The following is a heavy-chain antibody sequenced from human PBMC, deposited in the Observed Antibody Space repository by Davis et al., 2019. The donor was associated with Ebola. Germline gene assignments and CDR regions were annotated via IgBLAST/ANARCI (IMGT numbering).Heavy chain of an antibody. J-gene: IGHJ3*02. D-gene: IGHD3-3*01. Sequence: GESLKISCAASGFTFSNAWMSWVRQAPGKGLEWVGRIKSKTDGGTTDYAAPVKGRFTISRDDSKNTLYLQMNSLKTEDTAVYYCTTEYYDFWSGYARAFDIWGQGTMVTVSS. V-gene: IGHV3-15*01. CDR3: TTEYYDFWSGYARAFDI. CDR1: GFTFSNAW. CDR2: IKSKTDGGTT.